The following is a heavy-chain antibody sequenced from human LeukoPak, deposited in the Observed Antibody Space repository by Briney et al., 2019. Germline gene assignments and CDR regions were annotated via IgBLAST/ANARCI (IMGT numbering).Heavy chain of an antibody. CDR2: IRSNGDTT. J-gene: IGHJ4*02. V-gene: IGHV3-23*01. D-gene: IGHD1-1*01. Sequence: GGSLRLSCTASGFTFSSLAMTWVRQAPGKGLEWVSTIRSNGDTTYNADSVKGRFTISRDNSRNTLYLELNSLRVEDTATFYCAKGQELDDGVFDSWGQGTMVTVSS. CDR3: AKGQELDDGVFDS. CDR1: GFTFSSLA.